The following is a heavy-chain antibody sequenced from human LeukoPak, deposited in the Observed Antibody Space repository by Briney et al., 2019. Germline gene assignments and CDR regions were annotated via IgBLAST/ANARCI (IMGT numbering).Heavy chain of an antibody. CDR2: INHSGST. Sequence: SETLSLTSAVYGGSFSGYYWSWIRQPPGKGLEWIGEINHSGSTNYNPSLKSRVTISVDTSKNQFSLKLNSVTAADTAVYYCARAREDIVVVPAAMRIYYYYYMDVWGKGTTVTVSS. CDR1: GGSFSGYY. V-gene: IGHV4-34*01. J-gene: IGHJ6*03. CDR3: ARAREDIVVVPAAMRIYYYYYMDV. D-gene: IGHD2-2*01.